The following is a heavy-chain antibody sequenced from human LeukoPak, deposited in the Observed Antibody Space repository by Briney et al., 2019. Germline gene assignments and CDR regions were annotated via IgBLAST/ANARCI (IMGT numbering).Heavy chain of an antibody. V-gene: IGHV4-4*07. Sequence: PSDTLSLTCTVSRGSISSYYWIWIRHPAGQGLDWFGRIYIIGSTNYNPSLKSRVTMSVDTSKNRFSLKLSSVTAADTAVYYCARDLGTVTTPTYYYYYMDVWGKGTTVTVSS. CDR2: IYIIGST. CDR1: RGSISSYY. D-gene: IGHD4-17*01. J-gene: IGHJ6*03. CDR3: ARDLGTVTTPTYYYYYMDV.